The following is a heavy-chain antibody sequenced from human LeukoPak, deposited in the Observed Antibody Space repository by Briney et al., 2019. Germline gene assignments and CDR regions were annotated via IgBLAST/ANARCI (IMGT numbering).Heavy chain of an antibody. J-gene: IGHJ4*02. V-gene: IGHV1-46*01. CDR2: INPRGDAT. D-gene: IGHD1-1*01. CDR3: ARGGQQLKHFDY. CDR1: GNTFIGYW. Sequence: GASVKVSCTASGNTFIGYWIHWVRQAPGQGLEWVGAINPRGDATIGAQKFQGRVTTTRDTSTSTVYIELSSLRSEDTAVYYCARGGQQLKHFDYWGQGTLVTVSS.